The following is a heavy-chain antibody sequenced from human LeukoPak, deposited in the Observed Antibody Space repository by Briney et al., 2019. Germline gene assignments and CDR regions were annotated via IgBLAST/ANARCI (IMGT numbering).Heavy chain of an antibody. J-gene: IGHJ4*02. V-gene: IGHV3-7*04. D-gene: IGHD2-2*01. Sequence: AGGSLRLSCAASGFTFRTYWMSWVRQAPGKGLERVSNINQDESEKYYVVSVKGRFTISRDNAKSSLYLQMNSLGAEDTALYYCARGRGCSSMSCYPDYWGQGTLVTVSS. CDR3: ARGRGCSSMSCYPDY. CDR2: INQDESEK. CDR1: GFTFRTYW.